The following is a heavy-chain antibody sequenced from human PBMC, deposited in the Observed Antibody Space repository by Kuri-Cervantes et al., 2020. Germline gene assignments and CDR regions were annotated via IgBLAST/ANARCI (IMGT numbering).Heavy chain of an antibody. CDR3: ARLYGSGDYFDY. CDR2: IYHSGST. V-gene: IGHV4-4*02. CDR1: GGSISSSNW. D-gene: IGHD3-10*01. J-gene: IGHJ4*02. Sequence: SETLSLTCAVSGGSISSSNWWSWVRQPPGKGLEWIGEIYHSGSTNYNPSLKSRVTISVDTSKNQFSLKLSSVTAADTAVYYCARLYGSGDYFDYRGQGTLVTVSS.